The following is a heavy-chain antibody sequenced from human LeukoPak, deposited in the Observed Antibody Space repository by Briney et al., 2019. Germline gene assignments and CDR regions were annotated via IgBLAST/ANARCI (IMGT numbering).Heavy chain of an antibody. CDR2: IIPIFGTA. Sequence: GSSVKVSCKASGGTFSSYAISWVRQAPGQGLEWMGGIIPIFGTANYAQKFQGRVTITADKSTSTAYMELSSLRSEDTAVYYCAREFCAETYYYDSSGYYFGHWGQGTLVTVSS. J-gene: IGHJ5*02. D-gene: IGHD3-22*01. V-gene: IGHV1-69*06. CDR1: GGTFSSYA. CDR3: AREFCAETYYYDSSGYYFGH.